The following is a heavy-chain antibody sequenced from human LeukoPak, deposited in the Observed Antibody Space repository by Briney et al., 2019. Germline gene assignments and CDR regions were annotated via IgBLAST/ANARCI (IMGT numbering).Heavy chain of an antibody. D-gene: IGHD1-26*01. Sequence: EPGGFLRLSCAASGFTVSSNYMTWVRQAPGKGLEWVSVMYTLGNTYYADSVRGRFTISRDNSKNTLYLQMSSLRAEDTAVYYCAGYSGRYPYHMDVWGKGATVTISS. J-gene: IGHJ6*03. CDR2: MYTLGNT. CDR1: GFTVSSNY. CDR3: AGYSGRYPYHMDV. V-gene: IGHV3-66*01.